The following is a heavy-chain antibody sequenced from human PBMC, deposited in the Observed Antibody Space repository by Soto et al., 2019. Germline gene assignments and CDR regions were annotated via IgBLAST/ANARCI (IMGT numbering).Heavy chain of an antibody. Sequence: QVQLVQSGAEVKKPGASVKVSCKASGYTFTSYDINWVRQATGQGLEWMGWMNPNSGNTGYAQKFQGRVTMTRNTTIIXAYMELSSLRSEDTAVYYCARVSVIAVAGTGIIDYWGQGTLVTVSS. V-gene: IGHV1-8*01. CDR3: ARVSVIAVAGTGIIDY. CDR1: GYTFTSYD. CDR2: MNPNSGNT. J-gene: IGHJ4*02. D-gene: IGHD6-19*01.